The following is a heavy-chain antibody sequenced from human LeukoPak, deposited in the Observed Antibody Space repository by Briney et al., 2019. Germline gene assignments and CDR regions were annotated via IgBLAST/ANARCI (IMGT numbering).Heavy chain of an antibody. V-gene: IGHV4-59*08. CDR3: ASHKWLAPFDP. Sequence: PSETLSLTCTVSGGSISSYYWSWIRQPPEKGLEWIGYIYYSRTTNYNPSLKSRVTISVDTSKNQISLKLSSVTAADTAVYYCASHKWLAPFDPWGQGTLVTVSS. J-gene: IGHJ5*02. CDR1: GGSISSYY. D-gene: IGHD6-19*01. CDR2: IYYSRTT.